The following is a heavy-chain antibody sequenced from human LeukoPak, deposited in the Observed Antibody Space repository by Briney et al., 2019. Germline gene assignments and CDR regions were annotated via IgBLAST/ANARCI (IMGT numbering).Heavy chain of an antibody. CDR3: ARVSVLMVYAGDWYYMDV. V-gene: IGHV3-48*04. CDR1: GFTFSSYS. Sequence: GGSLRLSCAASGFTFSSYSMNWVRQAPGKGLEWVSYISSSSSTIYYADSVKGRFAISRDNAKNSLYLQMNSLRAEDTAVYYCARVSVLMVYAGDWYYMDVWGKGTTVTVSS. D-gene: IGHD2-8*01. J-gene: IGHJ6*03. CDR2: ISSSSSTI.